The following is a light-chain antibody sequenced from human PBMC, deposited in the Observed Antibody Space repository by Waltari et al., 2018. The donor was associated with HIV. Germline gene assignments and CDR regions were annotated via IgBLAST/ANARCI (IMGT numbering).Light chain of an antibody. CDR3: MQGTHWPPIT. J-gene: IGKJ5*01. CDR1: KGLENSDGNTY. Sequence: DVVMTKSPLSLPVTLGKPASNSCRSSKGLENSDGNTYLNWFQQRPCQAPRRLIYNVSRRDSWVPDRFSVIGAGTDFTLKLSSVEAEDFGVSYCMQGTHWPPITFGQVTRLEIK. CDR2: NVS. V-gene: IGKV2-30*01.